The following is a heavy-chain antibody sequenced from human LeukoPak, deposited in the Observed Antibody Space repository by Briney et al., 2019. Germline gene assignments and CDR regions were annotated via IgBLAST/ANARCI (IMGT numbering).Heavy chain of an antibody. D-gene: IGHD3-10*01. CDR1: GFTFSAYS. V-gene: IGHV3-21*01. CDR3: ARDPLLGGHLNDAFDI. J-gene: IGHJ3*02. Sequence: NPRGSLRLSCAASGFTFSAYSMNWVRQPPGKGLEWVSYISSSGSYIYYADSVKGRFTISRDNAKNPLYLQLDSLRAEDTAVYYCARDPLLGGHLNDAFDIWGQGTMVTVSS. CDR2: ISSSGSYI.